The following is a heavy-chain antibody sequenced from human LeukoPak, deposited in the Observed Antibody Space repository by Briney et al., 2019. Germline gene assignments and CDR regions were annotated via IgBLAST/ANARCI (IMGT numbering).Heavy chain of an antibody. CDR1: GYTFTSYD. D-gene: IGHD3-22*01. Sequence: ASVKVSCKASGYTFTSYDINWVRQATGQGLEWMGWMNPNSGNTGYAQKFQGRVTMTRNTPISTAYMELSSLRSEDTAVYYCARGRADYYDSSGYVDYYYYMDVWGKGTTVTVSS. CDR3: ARGRADYYDSSGYVDYYYYMDV. CDR2: MNPNSGNT. V-gene: IGHV1-8*01. J-gene: IGHJ6*03.